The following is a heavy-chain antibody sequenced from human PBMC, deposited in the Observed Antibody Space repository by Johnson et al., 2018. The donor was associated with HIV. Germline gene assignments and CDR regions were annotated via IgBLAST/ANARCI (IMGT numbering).Heavy chain of an antibody. D-gene: IGHD6-6*01. V-gene: IGHV3-13*01. CDR3: ARDPGPGSSSHERSWGGFDL. CDR2: IGSAGDT. J-gene: IGHJ3*01. Sequence: VQLVESGGGLIQPGGSLRVSCAASGFIVSNNYMTWVRQATGEGLEWVSAIGSAGDTYYPGSVKGRFTISRENAKNSLYLQMNSLRAEDTALYYCARDPGPGSSSHERSWGGFDLWGQGTMVAVSS. CDR1: GFIVSNNY.